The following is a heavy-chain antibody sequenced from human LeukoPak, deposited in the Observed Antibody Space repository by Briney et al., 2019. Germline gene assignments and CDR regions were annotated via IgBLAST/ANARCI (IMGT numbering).Heavy chain of an antibody. CDR3: ARDRLGDYDHSGYYDK. CDR1: GFTFSNYY. CDR2: ICDSGRTI. Sequence: PGGSLRLSCAASGFTFSNYYMSRIRQAPGKGLEWVSYICDSGRTIYYADSVKGRFTISRDNAKNSVYLQMNNLRAKDTAVYYCARDRLGDYDHSGYYDKWGQGTLVTVSS. D-gene: IGHD3-22*01. V-gene: IGHV3-11*01. J-gene: IGHJ4*02.